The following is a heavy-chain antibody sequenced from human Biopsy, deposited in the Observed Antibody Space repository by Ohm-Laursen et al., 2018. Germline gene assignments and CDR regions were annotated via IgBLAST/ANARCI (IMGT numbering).Heavy chain of an antibody. V-gene: IGHV1-69*04. CDR2: IIPIVDIV. Sequence: SVKVSCKVSGYTLTDLSMHWVRQAPGQGLEWMGRIIPIVDIVNYAQRFQGRVTMTADKSTSTAYLDLSSLISEDTAVYYCARGGSGSGYYGMDVWGQGTTVTVSS. D-gene: IGHD3-10*01. CDR3: ARGGSGSGYYGMDV. CDR1: GYTLTDLS. J-gene: IGHJ6*02.